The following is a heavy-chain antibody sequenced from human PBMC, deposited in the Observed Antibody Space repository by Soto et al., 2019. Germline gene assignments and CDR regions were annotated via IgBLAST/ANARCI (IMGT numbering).Heavy chain of an antibody. J-gene: IGHJ6*02. CDR1: GWTFGTYS. D-gene: IGHD3-3*01. V-gene: IGHV3-48*02. CDR2: INSDSDNI. Sequence: PXGSLRLSFAASGWTFGTYSMNGVRQAPGKGLEWIAYINSDSDNIMYADSVKGRFTISRDNAKNSLFLQMNSLTDEDTAVYYCARLYYDYVWGQGTTVTVSS. CDR3: ARLYYDYV.